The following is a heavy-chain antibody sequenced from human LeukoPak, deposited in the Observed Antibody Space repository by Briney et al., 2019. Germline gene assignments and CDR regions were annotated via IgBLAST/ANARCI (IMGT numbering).Heavy chain of an antibody. D-gene: IGHD2-21*02. CDR1: GFTVSSNY. CDR3: ARQNYCGGDCYSRHFDY. Sequence: GGSLRLSCAASGFTVSSNYMSWVRQAPGEGLEWVSVIYSGGSTYYADSVKGRFTISRDNSKNTLYLQMNSLRAEDTAVYYCARQNYCGGDCYSRHFDYWGQGTLVTVSS. CDR2: IYSGGST. J-gene: IGHJ4*02. V-gene: IGHV3-66*04.